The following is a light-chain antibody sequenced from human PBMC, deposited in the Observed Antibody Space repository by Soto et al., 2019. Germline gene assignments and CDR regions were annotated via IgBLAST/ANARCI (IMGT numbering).Light chain of an antibody. V-gene: IGKV1-27*01. J-gene: IGKJ1*01. Sequence: DIQMTQSPSSLSTSVGDRVTITCRASQAIGIYLAWYQQKPGKVPKLLIYAASTWQSGVPSRFSGSGSGTDFTLTINSLQPEDVATYYCQKYSGAPPTFGQGTKVEIK. CDR2: AAS. CDR3: QKYSGAPPT. CDR1: QAIGIY.